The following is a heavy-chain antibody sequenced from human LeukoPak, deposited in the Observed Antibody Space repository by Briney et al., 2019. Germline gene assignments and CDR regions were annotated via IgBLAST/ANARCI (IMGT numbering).Heavy chain of an antibody. CDR3: ARGHATKDAFDI. CDR2: INHSGST. V-gene: IGHV4-34*01. D-gene: IGHD2-15*01. Sequence: SETLSLTCAVYGGSFSGYYWRWIRQPPGKGLERIGEINHSGSTNYNPSLKSRVTISVDTSKNQFSLKLSSVTAADTAVYYCARGHATKDAFDIWGQGTMVTVSS. J-gene: IGHJ3*02. CDR1: GGSFSGYY.